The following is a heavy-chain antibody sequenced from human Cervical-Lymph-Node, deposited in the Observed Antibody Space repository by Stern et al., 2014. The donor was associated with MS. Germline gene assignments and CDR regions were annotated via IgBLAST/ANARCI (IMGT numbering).Heavy chain of an antibody. CDR3: ASGRADGDYILDH. CDR2: ISFDGSNK. Sequence: QVQLVQSGGGVVQPGRSLRLSCAASGFMFRSHAMHWVRQAPGKGLAWVAVISFDGSNKYFADSVKGRFTISRDNSRNTLYLQMNSLRVEDTAVFYCASGRADGDYILDHWGQGTLVTVSS. V-gene: IGHV3-30-3*01. D-gene: IGHD4-17*01. J-gene: IGHJ5*02. CDR1: GFMFRSHA.